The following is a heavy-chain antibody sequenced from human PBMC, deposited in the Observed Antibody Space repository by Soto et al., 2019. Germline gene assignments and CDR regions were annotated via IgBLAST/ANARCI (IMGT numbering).Heavy chain of an antibody. J-gene: IGHJ6*02. V-gene: IGHV1-46*01. Sequence: ASVKVSCKASGYTFTSYYMHWVRQAPGQGLDWMGIINPSGGSTSYAQKFQGRVTMTRDTSTSTVYMELSSLRSEDTAVYYCARDRALAAAGTDYYYGMDVWGQGTTVTVSS. CDR2: INPSGGST. CDR1: GYTFTSYY. CDR3: ARDRALAAAGTDYYYGMDV. D-gene: IGHD6-13*01.